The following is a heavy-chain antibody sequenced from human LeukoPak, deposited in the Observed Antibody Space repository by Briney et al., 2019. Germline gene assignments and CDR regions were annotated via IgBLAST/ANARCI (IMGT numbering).Heavy chain of an antibody. CDR2: INHSGST. V-gene: IGHV4-34*01. CDR3: ARGIHYYDFWSGYYPRRDDAFDI. D-gene: IGHD3-3*01. CDR1: GGSFRGYY. J-gene: IGHJ3*02. Sequence: SETLSLTCAVYGGSFRGYYWCWIRQPPGKGLEWIGEINHSGSTNYNPSLKSRVTISVDTSKNQFSLKLSSVTAADTAVYYCARGIHYYDFWSGYYPRRDDAFDIWGQGTMVTVSS.